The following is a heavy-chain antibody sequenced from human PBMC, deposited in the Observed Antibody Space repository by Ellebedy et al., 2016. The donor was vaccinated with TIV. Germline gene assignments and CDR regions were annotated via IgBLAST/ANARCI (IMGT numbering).Heavy chain of an antibody. D-gene: IGHD4-11*01. V-gene: IGHV3-33*06. J-gene: IGHJ5*02. CDR1: GFILSSYG. CDR2: IWFDGSKE. CDR3: AKLQSWFDP. Sequence: GGSLRLSCAASGFILSSYGMHWVRQAPGKGLEWVALIWFDGSKEYYADSVKGRFTISRDNSKNTLYLQMNSLRAEDTAVYYCAKLQSWFDPWGQGTLVTVSS.